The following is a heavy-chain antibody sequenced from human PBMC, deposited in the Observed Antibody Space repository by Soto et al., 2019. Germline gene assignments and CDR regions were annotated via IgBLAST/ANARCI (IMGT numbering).Heavy chain of an antibody. D-gene: IGHD5-18*01. Sequence: ESGGDLVQPGGSLRLSCTASGFIFNTYTMNWVRQAPGKGLEWVSYISSSSSTIYYADSVKGRFTISRDNAKNSLYLQMNSLRDVDTAVYYCGRDPAKNTAMAAGFDHWGQGTLVTVSS. V-gene: IGHV3-48*02. J-gene: IGHJ4*02. CDR3: GRDPAKNTAMAAGFDH. CDR1: GFIFNTYT. CDR2: ISSSSSTI.